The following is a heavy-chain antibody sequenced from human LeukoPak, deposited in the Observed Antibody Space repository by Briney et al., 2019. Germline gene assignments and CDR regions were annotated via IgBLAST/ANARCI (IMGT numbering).Heavy chain of an antibody. CDR1: GFTFSSYG. J-gene: IGHJ4*02. Sequence: PGGSLRLSCAASGFTFSSYGMHWVRQAPGKGLEWVAVISYDGSNKYYADSVRGRFTISRDNSKNTLYLQMNSLRAEDTAVYYCAKGIVGATNSVVDYWGQGTLVTVSS. V-gene: IGHV3-30*18. CDR2: ISYDGSNK. D-gene: IGHD1-26*01. CDR3: AKGIVGATNSVVDY.